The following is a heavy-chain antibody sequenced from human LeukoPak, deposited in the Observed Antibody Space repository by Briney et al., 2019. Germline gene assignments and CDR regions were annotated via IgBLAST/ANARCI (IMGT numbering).Heavy chain of an antibody. CDR1: GYSFTRCY. Sequence: ASVKVSCKASGYSFTRCYLHWVRQAPGQGLEWMGIINPSDDTTTHAQKFQGRVTMTSDTSTSTVYMELSSLRSEDTAVYYCARDLRYHSGIAVSPFDYWGQGTLVTVSS. CDR3: ARDLRYHSGIAVSPFDY. V-gene: IGHV1-46*01. D-gene: IGHD6-19*01. J-gene: IGHJ4*02. CDR2: INPSDDTT.